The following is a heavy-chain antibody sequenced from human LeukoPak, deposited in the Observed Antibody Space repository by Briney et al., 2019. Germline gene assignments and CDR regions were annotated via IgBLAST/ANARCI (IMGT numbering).Heavy chain of an antibody. J-gene: IGHJ4*02. CDR1: GFTFSSYT. CDR2: ISVSGAST. D-gene: IGHD6-19*01. Sequence: GGSLRLSCAASGFTFSSYTMGWVRQAPGKGLEWVSMISVSGASTYYADSMKGRFTISRDNSKNTLYLQMNSLRAEDTAVYYCAKPAVSGWYGFDYWGQGTLVTVSS. CDR3: AKPAVSGWYGFDY. V-gene: IGHV3-23*01.